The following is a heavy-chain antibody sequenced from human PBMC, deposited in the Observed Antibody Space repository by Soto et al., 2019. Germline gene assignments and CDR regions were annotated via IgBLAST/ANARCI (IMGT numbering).Heavy chain of an antibody. CDR2: ISGSGGST. CDR3: AKQVVPAAVPSYYFDY. V-gene: IGHV3-23*01. J-gene: IGHJ4*02. D-gene: IGHD2-2*01. Sequence: GGSLRLSCAASGFTFSSYAMSWVRQAPGKGLEWVSAISGSGGSTYYADSVKGRFTISRDNSKNTLYLQMNSLRAEDTAVYYCAKQVVPAAVPSYYFDYWGKGTLVTVSS. CDR1: GFTFSSYA.